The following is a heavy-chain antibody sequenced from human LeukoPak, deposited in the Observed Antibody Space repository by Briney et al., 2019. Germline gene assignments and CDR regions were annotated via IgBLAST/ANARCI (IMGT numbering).Heavy chain of an antibody. CDR1: GYSIRSGYY. J-gene: IGHJ5*02. CDR2: IYTSGST. CDR3: ARWEFDSGYSSSRRGFDP. Sequence: SETLSLTCTVSGYSIRSGYYWGWIRQPAGKGLEWIGRIYTSGSTNYNPSLKSRVTMSVDTSKNQFSLKLSSVTAADTAVYYCARWEFDSGYSSSRRGFDPWGQGTLVTVSS. D-gene: IGHD6-13*01. V-gene: IGHV4-4*07.